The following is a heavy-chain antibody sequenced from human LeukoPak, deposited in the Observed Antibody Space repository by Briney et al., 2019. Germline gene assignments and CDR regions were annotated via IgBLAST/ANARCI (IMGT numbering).Heavy chain of an antibody. CDR2: IYTSGST. CDR3: ARHFMVRGVIYCFDY. CDR1: GGSISSYY. D-gene: IGHD3-10*01. V-gene: IGHV4-4*07. J-gene: IGHJ4*02. Sequence: SETLSLTCTVSGGSISSYYWSWIRQPAGKGLERIGRIYTSGSTNYNPSLKSRVTMSVDTSKNQFSLKLSSVTAADTAVYYCARHFMVRGVIYCFDYWGQGTLVTVSS.